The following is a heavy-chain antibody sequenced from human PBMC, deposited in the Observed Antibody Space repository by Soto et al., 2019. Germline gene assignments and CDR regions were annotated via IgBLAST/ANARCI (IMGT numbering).Heavy chain of an antibody. CDR1: GGSISSGGDY. V-gene: IGHV4-31*03. Sequence: QVQLQESGPGLVKPSQTLSLTCTVSGGSISSGGDYWSWIRQHPGKGLEWIGYIYYSGSTYYNPSLESRVILSADTSKNHLSLQLSSVTAADRAVYYCARATPYYYYGMDVWGQGTTVTVSS. J-gene: IGHJ6*02. D-gene: IGHD2-15*01. CDR3: ARATPYYYYGMDV. CDR2: IYYSGST.